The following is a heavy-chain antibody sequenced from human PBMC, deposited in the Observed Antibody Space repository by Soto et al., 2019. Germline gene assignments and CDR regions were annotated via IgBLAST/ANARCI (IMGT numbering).Heavy chain of an antibody. CDR1: GFTVSSNY. J-gene: IGHJ2*01. D-gene: IGHD4-17*01. V-gene: IGHV3-66*01. CDR3: ARAGGPGPNYGGNWLYVDYWYFDL. CDR2: IYSGGST. Sequence: EVQLVESGGGLVQPGGSLRLSCAASGFTVSSNYMSWVRQAPGKGLEWVSVIYSGGSTYYADSVKGRFTISRDNSKNTLYLQLNSLRAEDTAVYYCARAGGPGPNYGGNWLYVDYWYFDLWGRGTLVTVSS.